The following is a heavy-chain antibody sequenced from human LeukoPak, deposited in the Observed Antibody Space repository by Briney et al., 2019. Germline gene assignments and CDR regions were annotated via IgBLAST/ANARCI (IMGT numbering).Heavy chain of an antibody. CDR1: GYTLTDLS. J-gene: IGHJ5*02. Sequence: GASVRVSCKASGYTLTDLSMHWVRQAPGKGLEWMGGFGPEDGETIYAQKFQGRVTMTEDTSTDIAYMELSSLRSEDTAVYYCATVVRGVISWFDPWGQGTLVTVSS. V-gene: IGHV1-24*01. D-gene: IGHD3-10*01. CDR2: FGPEDGET. CDR3: ATVVRGVISWFDP.